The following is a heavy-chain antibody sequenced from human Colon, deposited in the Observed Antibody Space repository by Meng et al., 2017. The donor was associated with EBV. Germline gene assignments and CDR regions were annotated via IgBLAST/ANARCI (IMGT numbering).Heavy chain of an antibody. CDR3: ARNYYFDY. CDR2: IYYTGST. J-gene: IGHJ4*02. CDR1: GGSINSGDYY. V-gene: IGHV4-30-4*01. Sequence: QGRLQVSGPGLVKPSQTLSLTCTVSGGSINSGDYYWSWIRQPPGKGLEWIGYIYYTGSTYYNPSLKSRVTISMDTSKNQFSLRLSSVTAADMAVYYCARNYYFDYWGQGTLVTVSS.